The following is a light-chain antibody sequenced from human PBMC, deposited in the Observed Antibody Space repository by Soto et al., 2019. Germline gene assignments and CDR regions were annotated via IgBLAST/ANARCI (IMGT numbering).Light chain of an antibody. Sequence: EIVLTQSPATLSLSPGDRATISCRASQSVSSYLAWYQQKPGQAPRLLIYDASNMATGIPARFSGSGSGTDFTLTISSLEPEDFAVYYCQQRSNWPLTFGGGTKVEIK. J-gene: IGKJ4*01. CDR3: QQRSNWPLT. CDR1: QSVSSY. V-gene: IGKV3-11*01. CDR2: DAS.